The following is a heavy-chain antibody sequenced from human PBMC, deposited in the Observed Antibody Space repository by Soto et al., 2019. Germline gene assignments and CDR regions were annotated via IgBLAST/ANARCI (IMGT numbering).Heavy chain of an antibody. Sequence: PSETLSLTCTVAGGPISSYYLSWIRQPPGKGLEWIGYMYHSGSTNYNPSLKSRVTISIDTSKNQFSLRLSSVTAADTAVYYCARGRYYFDYWGQGALVTVSS. V-gene: IGHV4-59*01. CDR2: MYHSGST. CDR1: GGPISSYY. J-gene: IGHJ4*02. CDR3: ARGRYYFDY.